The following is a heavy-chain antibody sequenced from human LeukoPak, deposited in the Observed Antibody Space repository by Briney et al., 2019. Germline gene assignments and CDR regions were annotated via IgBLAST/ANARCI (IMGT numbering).Heavy chain of an antibody. D-gene: IGHD3-10*01. CDR1: GGSFSGYY. Sequence: SETLSLTCAVYGGSFSGYYWSWIRQPPGKGLEWIGEINHSGSTNYNPSLKSRVTISVGTSKNQFSLKLSSVTAADTAVYYCARGPRITMVRGVTVFDYWGQGTLVTVSS. CDR2: INHSGST. V-gene: IGHV4-34*01. CDR3: ARGPRITMVRGVTVFDY. J-gene: IGHJ4*02.